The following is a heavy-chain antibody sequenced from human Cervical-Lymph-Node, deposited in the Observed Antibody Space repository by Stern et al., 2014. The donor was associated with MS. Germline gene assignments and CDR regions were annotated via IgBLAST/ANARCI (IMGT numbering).Heavy chain of an antibody. CDR2: IWYDGSNK. CDR1: GFTFSSYG. Sequence: VQLVESGGGVVQPGRSLRLSCAASGFTFSSYGMHWVRQAPGKGLEWVAVIWYDGSNKYYADSVKGRFTISRDNSKNTLYLQMNSLRAEDTAVYYCARDLKGYCSGGSCYPGWFDPWGQGTLVTVSS. J-gene: IGHJ5*02. CDR3: ARDLKGYCSGGSCYPGWFDP. V-gene: IGHV3-33*01. D-gene: IGHD2-15*01.